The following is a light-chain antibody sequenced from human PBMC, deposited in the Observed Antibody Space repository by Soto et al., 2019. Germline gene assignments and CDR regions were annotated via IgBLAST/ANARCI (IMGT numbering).Light chain of an antibody. Sequence: EIVMTQSPATLSASPGERATLSCRASQSVSNSLAWHQQKPGKGPRLLIYDASTSDTGIPARFSGSGSGTEFTLTISSLQSEDFAVYYCQQYSRWSWTFGQGTKVEI. CDR2: DAS. V-gene: IGKV3-15*01. J-gene: IGKJ1*01. CDR1: QSVSNS. CDR3: QQYSRWSWT.